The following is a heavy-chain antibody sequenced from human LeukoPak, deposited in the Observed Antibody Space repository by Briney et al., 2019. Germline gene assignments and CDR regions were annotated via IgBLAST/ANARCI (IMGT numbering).Heavy chain of an antibody. CDR1: GGSFSGYY. V-gene: IGHV4-34*01. CDR2: INHSGST. J-gene: IGHJ4*02. D-gene: IGHD1-26*01. Sequence: PSETLSLTCAVYGGSFSGYYWSWIRQPPGKGLEGIGEINHSGSTNYNPSLKSRVTISVDTSKNQFSLKLSSVTAADTAVYYCARENLPIGLRRGPTDYWGQGTLVTVSS. CDR3: ARENLPIGLRRGPTDY.